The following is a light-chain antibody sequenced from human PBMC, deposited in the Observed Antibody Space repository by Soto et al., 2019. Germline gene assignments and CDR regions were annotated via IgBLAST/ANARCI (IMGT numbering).Light chain of an antibody. Sequence: EIVMTQSPATLSVSPGERATLSCRASQSVSSNLAWYQHKPGQAPRLLIYGASTRATGIPARFSGSGSGTAFTLTISSLQSEDFAVYYCQQYNKWPLTFGGGTKVEIK. CDR2: GAS. V-gene: IGKV3-15*01. J-gene: IGKJ4*01. CDR3: QQYNKWPLT. CDR1: QSVSSN.